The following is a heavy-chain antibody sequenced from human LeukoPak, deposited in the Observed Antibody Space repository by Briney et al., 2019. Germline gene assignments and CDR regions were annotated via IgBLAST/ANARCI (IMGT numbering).Heavy chain of an antibody. D-gene: IGHD6-19*01. V-gene: IGHV3-23*01. Sequence: GSLRLSCVASGFNFNNYAMTWVRRAPGKGLEWVSAIRDSGDNTYYADSVKGRFTISRDKSKNTLFLQMNSLRAEDTAIYYCTRDDAVGGGYLDYWGQGVLVTVSS. CDR3: TRDDAVGGGYLDY. CDR2: IRDSGDNT. J-gene: IGHJ4*02. CDR1: GFNFNNYA.